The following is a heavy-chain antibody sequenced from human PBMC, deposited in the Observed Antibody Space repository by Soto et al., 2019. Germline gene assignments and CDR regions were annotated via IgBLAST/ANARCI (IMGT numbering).Heavy chain of an antibody. D-gene: IGHD3-9*01. CDR3: AKGKGPPLTGYPLYYYYYYMDV. V-gene: IGHV3-23*01. CDR2: ISGSGGST. J-gene: IGHJ6*03. Sequence: GGSLRLSCAASGFPFSSYAMSWVRQAPGKGLEWVSAISGSGGSTYYADSVKGRFTISRDNSKNTLYLQMNSLRAEDTAVYYCAKGKGPPLTGYPLYYYYYYMDVWGKGTTVTVSS. CDR1: GFPFSSYA.